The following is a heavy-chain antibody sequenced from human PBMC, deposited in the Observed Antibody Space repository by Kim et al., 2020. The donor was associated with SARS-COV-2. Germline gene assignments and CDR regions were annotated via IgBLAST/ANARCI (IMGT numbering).Heavy chain of an antibody. CDR2: INSDGSST. CDR3: ARVGHLGADYWGAQLYYFDD. Sequence: GGSLRLSCAASGFTFSRSWMHWVRQAPGKGLVWVSRINSDGSSTSYADSVKGRFTISRDNAKNTLYLQMNSLRAEDTAVYYCARVGHLGADYWGAQLYYFDDWGQGTLVTVSS. D-gene: IGHD7-27*01. CDR1: GFTFSRSW. V-gene: IGHV3-74*01. J-gene: IGHJ4*02.